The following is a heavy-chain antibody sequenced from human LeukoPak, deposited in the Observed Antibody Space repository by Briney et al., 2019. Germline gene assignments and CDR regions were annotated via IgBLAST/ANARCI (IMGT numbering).Heavy chain of an antibody. D-gene: IGHD1-26*01. CDR1: GGSVSGGSYY. CDR3: ARSPLVGATTGLPPDY. J-gene: IGHJ4*02. Sequence: SETLSLTCTVSGGSVSGGSYYWSWVRQPPGKGLEWIGYIYYSGSTNYNPSLKSRVTISVDTSKNQFSLKLSSVTAADTAVYYCARSPLVGATTGLPPDYWGQGTLVTVSS. CDR2: IYYSGST. V-gene: IGHV4-61*01.